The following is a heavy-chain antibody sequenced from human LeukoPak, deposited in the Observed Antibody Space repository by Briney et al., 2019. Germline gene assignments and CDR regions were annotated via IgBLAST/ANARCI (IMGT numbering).Heavy chain of an antibody. CDR3: AKDIWEYDSSGSFDY. J-gene: IGHJ4*02. Sequence: PGGSPRLSCAASGFTSSSYGMHWVRQAPGKGLEWVAVIWCDGSNKYYADSVKGRFTISRDNSKNTLYLQMNSLRAEDTAVYYCAKDIWEYDSSGSFDYWGQGTLVTVSS. V-gene: IGHV3-33*06. CDR1: GFTSSSYG. CDR2: IWCDGSNK. D-gene: IGHD3-22*01.